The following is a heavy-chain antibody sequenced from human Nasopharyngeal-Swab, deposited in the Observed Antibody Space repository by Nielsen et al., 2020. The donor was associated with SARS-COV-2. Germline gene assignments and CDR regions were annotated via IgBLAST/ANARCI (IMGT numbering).Heavy chain of an antibody. J-gene: IGHJ6*03. V-gene: IGHV3-33*01. D-gene: IGHD3-9*01. Sequence: VRQAPGKGLEWVAVIWYDGGNKFYADSVKGRFAISRDNSENTLYLQMNSLRAEDTAVYYCARVGLYDTLTGYYSHYYMDVWGKGTTVTVSS. CDR3: ARVGLYDTLTGYYSHYYMDV. CDR2: IWYDGGNK.